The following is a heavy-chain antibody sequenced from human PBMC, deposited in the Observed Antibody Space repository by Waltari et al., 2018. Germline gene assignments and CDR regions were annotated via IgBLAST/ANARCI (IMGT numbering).Heavy chain of an antibody. V-gene: IGHV3-33*01. D-gene: IGHD3-22*01. CDR3: ARDISYYSLDK. CDR1: GYTLSRQC. J-gene: IGHJ4*02. CDR2: IWYDGSKK. Sequence: QVQLVESGGGVVQPGTSLRLSCVASGYTLSRQCLTWARRAPGKGLEWVAGIWYDGSKKFYADSVKGRFTISRDDSKNTLYLEMNSLRAEDTAVYYCARDISYYSLDKWGQGTLVTVSS.